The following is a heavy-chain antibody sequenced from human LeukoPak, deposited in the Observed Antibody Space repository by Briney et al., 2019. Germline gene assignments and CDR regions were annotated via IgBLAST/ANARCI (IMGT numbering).Heavy chain of an antibody. J-gene: IGHJ3*02. CDR3: ARDSSGYYEGNAFDI. Sequence: SSETLSLTCTVSGGSISGYYWSWIRQPPGKGLEWIGYIYYSGSTNYNPSLKSRVTISVDTSKNQFSLKLSSVTAADTAVYYCARDSSGYYEGNAFDIWGQGTMVTVSS. V-gene: IGHV4-59*01. CDR1: GGSISGYY. D-gene: IGHD3-22*01. CDR2: IYYSGST.